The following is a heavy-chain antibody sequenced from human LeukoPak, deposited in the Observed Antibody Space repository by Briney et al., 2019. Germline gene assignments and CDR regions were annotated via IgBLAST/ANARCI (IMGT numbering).Heavy chain of an antibody. V-gene: IGHV4-39*07. CDR1: GGSISSSSYY. CDR2: IYYSGST. Sequence: PSETLSLTCTVSGGSISSSSYYWGWIRQPPGKGLEWIGSIYYSGSTYYNPSLKSRVTISVDTSKNQFSLKLSSVTAADTAVYYCARDLIDQTVASDPWGQGTLVAVSS. CDR3: ARDLIDQTVASDP. J-gene: IGHJ5*02. D-gene: IGHD6-19*01.